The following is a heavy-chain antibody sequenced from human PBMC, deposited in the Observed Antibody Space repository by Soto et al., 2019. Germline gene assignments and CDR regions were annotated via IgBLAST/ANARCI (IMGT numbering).Heavy chain of an antibody. V-gene: IGHV3-48*02. CDR1: GFTFSSYS. Sequence: GGSLRLSCAASGFTFSSYSMNWVRQAPGKGLEWVSYISSSSSTIYYADSVKGRFTISRDNAKNSLYLQMNSLRDEDTAVYYCARRGIGEAQSSGYYDFWSGYDYGMDVWGQGTTVTVSS. J-gene: IGHJ6*02. CDR2: ISSSSSTI. CDR3: ARRGIGEAQSSGYYDFWSGYDYGMDV. D-gene: IGHD3-3*01.